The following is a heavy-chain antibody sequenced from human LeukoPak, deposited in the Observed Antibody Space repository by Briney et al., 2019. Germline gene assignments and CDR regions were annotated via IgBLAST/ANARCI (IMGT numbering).Heavy chain of an antibody. CDR1: GGSISNSNYY. J-gene: IGHJ4*02. CDR2: IYYSRST. D-gene: IGHD5-24*01. V-gene: IGHV4-30-4*01. CDR3: ARDGYNSGYFDY. Sequence: SETLSLTCTVSGGSISNSNYYWNWIRQPPGKGLEWIGYIYYSRSTSYSPSLKSRLTISVDTSKNQFSLKLSSVTAADTAVYYCARDGYNSGYFDYWGQGTLVTVSS.